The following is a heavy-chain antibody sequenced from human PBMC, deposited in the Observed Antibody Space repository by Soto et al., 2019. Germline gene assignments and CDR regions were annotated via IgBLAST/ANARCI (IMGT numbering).Heavy chain of an antibody. CDR3: TRTDYETRGYTDY. CDR1: GFAFSAYY. J-gene: IGHJ4*02. Sequence: QVHLVESGGGLVKPGGSLRLSCAASGFAFSAYYMSWIRQAPGKGLEWLSYISESGTTIYYADSVKGRFTISRDNAKNTMYVQMNSLRAEDTAASYCTRTDYETRGYTDYWGQGTLVAVSS. D-gene: IGHD3-22*01. V-gene: IGHV3-11*01. CDR2: ISESGTTI.